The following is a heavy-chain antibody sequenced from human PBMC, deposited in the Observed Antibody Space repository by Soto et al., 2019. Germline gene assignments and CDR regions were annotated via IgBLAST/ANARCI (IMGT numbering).Heavy chain of an antibody. J-gene: IGHJ3*02. CDR2: IYYTGTT. D-gene: IGHD5-12*01. Sequence: SETLSLTCTVSGGSIASTSYHWGWIRQPPGTGLVWIGSIYYTGTTYYSPSLKSRVTISVDTFMSQLSLRLDSATAADTAIYFCARGSYSGYDRRGLPRFNTFDMWGQGTMVTVSS. V-gene: IGHV4-39*07. CDR3: ARGSYSGYDRRGLPRFNTFDM. CDR1: GGSIASTSYH.